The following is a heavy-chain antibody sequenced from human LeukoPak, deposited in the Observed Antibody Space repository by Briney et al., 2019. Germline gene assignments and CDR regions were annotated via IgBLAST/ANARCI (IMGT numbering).Heavy chain of an antibody. CDR1: GGSISNGGYY. J-gene: IGHJ4*02. V-gene: IGHV4-31*03. D-gene: IGHD4-17*01. CDR2: IYYSGTT. CDR3: ARERDYGDRLFDY. Sequence: TLPLTCTVSGGSISNGGYYWTWIRQHPGKGLEWIGHIYYSGTTYYNPSLKSRVTISVDTSKNQFSLKLSSVTAADTAVYYCARERDYGDRLFDYWGQGTLVTVSS.